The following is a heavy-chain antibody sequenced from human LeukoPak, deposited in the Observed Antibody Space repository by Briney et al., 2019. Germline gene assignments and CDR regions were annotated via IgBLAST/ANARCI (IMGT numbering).Heavy chain of an antibody. J-gene: IGHJ4*02. CDR1: GFTFSSYA. CDR2: ISYDGSNK. Sequence: GGSLRLSCAASGFTFSSYAMNWVRQAPGKGLEWVAVISYDGSNKYYADSVKGRFTISRDNSKNTLYLQMNSLRAEDTAVYYCAKVFYSSSLFDYWGQGTLVTVSS. V-gene: IGHV3-30*18. CDR3: AKVFYSSSLFDY. D-gene: IGHD6-13*01.